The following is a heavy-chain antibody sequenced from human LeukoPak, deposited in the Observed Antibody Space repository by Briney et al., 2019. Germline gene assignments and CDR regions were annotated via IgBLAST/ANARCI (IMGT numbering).Heavy chain of an antibody. Sequence: GGSLRLSCAASGFTFSSYAMNWVRQAPGKGLEWVSGISGSGGSTYYADSVKGRFTISRDNSKNTLYLQMNSLRAEDTAVYYCAKDDNYDFFDYWGQGTLVTVSS. V-gene: IGHV3-23*01. CDR2: ISGSGGST. D-gene: IGHD3-16*01. J-gene: IGHJ4*02. CDR3: AKDDNYDFFDY. CDR1: GFTFSSYA.